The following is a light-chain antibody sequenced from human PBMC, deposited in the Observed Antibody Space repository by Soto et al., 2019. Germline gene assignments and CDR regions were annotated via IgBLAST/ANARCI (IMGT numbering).Light chain of an antibody. CDR1: QNLNNW. CDR2: KAS. V-gene: IGKV1-5*03. J-gene: IGKJ1*01. Sequence: DIQMTQSPSTLSASVGDRVTITCRASQNLNNWLAWYQQKPGKAPNLLIYKASNLESGVPSRFSGGGSGTEFTLTISSPQPDDFATYYCQQYNSYWWTFGQGTRVEIK. CDR3: QQYNSYWWT.